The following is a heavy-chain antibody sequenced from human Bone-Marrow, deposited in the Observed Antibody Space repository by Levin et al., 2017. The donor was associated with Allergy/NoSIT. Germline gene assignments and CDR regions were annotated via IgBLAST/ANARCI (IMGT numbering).Heavy chain of an antibody. CDR1: GFTFGDYA. CDR3: TRANQHFWSAYSPEAFDI. CDR2: IRAIPYGATT. Sequence: GGSLRLSCRTSGFTFGDYAMSWFRQAPGKGLEWVGFIRAIPYGATTEYAASVRGRFIISRDESTSVAYLQMNSLKTEDTALYHCTRANQHFWSAYSPEAFDIWGEGTMVTVSS. J-gene: IGHJ3*02. V-gene: IGHV3-49*03. D-gene: IGHD3-3*02.